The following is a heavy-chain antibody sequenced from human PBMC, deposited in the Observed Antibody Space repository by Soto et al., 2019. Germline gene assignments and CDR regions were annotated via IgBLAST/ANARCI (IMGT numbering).Heavy chain of an antibody. Sequence: SETLSLTCTVSGASVSSGDYYWTWIRQPPGKGLEWIGYVFYSGSTNYNPSLKSRITISIDMSKNQFSLKLSSVTAADTAEYYCARAGALNWFDPWGQGTLLTVSS. CDR3: ARAGALNWFDP. CDR1: GASVSSGDYY. CDR2: VFYSGST. V-gene: IGHV4-61*08. D-gene: IGHD3-16*01. J-gene: IGHJ5*02.